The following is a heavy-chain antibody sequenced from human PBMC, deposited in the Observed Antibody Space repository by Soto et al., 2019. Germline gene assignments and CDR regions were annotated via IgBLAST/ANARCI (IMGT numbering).Heavy chain of an antibody. D-gene: IGHD1-26*01. CDR1: GLSFNTHW. J-gene: IGHJ4*02. Sequence: EVQLVESGGGLVQPGGSLRLSCAASGLSFNTHWMHWVRQAPGKGLVWVARINGDGSSISYADSVKGRLTISGDNARNTLYLQMRNLRVDDTAVYYCAADSVHDATGAGDFWGKGTLVTVSS. CDR3: AADSVHDATGAGDF. V-gene: IGHV3-74*01. CDR2: INGDGSSI.